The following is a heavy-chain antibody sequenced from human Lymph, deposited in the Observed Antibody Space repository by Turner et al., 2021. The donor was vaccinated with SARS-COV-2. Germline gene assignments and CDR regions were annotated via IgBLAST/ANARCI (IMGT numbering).Heavy chain of an antibody. V-gene: IGHV3-43*02. CDR1: GFTFADYA. J-gene: IGHJ4*02. Sequence: EVQLVESGGGVVQPVGSLRLSCAASGFTFADYAMHWVRQAPGKGLEWVSLISGDGGGTYYADSVKGRFTISRDNSKNSLSLQMNSLRAEDTALYYCAKDPGYCSGGSCYSRTYFDFWGQGTLVTVSA. CDR2: ISGDGGGT. CDR3: AKDPGYCSGGSCYSRTYFDF. D-gene: IGHD2-15*01.